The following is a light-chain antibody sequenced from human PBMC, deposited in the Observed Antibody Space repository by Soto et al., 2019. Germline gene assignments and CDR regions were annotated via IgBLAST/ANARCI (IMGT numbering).Light chain of an antibody. CDR1: QSVSSY. CDR2: GTS. CDR3: QQYNNWPPKT. J-gene: IGKJ1*01. Sequence: EIVLTQSPATLSLSPGERATLSCRASQSVSSYLAWYQQKPGQAPRLLIYGTSTRATGIPARFSGSGSGTDFTLTISSLQSEDFAVYYCQQYNNWPPKTFGQGTKVEIK. V-gene: IGKV3-15*01.